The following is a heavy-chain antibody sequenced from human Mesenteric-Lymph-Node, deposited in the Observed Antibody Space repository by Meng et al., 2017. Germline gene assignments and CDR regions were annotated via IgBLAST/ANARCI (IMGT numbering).Heavy chain of an antibody. CDR3: ARDSYSVSGSYWSNFDY. J-gene: IGHJ4*02. CDR1: GGSISSSSYY. Sequence: SETLSLTCTVSGGSISSSSYYWGWIRQPPGKGLEWIGSIYYSGSTYYNPSLKSRVTISIDTSKNQFSLKLSSVTAADTAVYYCARDSYSVSGSYWSNFDYWGQGTLVTVSS. D-gene: IGHD3-10*01. V-gene: IGHV4-39*07. CDR2: IYYSGST.